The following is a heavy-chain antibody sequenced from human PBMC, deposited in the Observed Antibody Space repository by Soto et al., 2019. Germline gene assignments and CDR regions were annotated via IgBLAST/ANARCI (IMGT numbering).Heavy chain of an antibody. Sequence: SETLSLTCTVSGGSISSSSYYWGWIRQPPGKGLEWIGSIYYSGSTYYNPSLKSRVTISVDTSKNQFSLKLSSVTAADTAVYYCARHGSANLDAFDIWGQGTMVTVSS. CDR2: IYYSGST. CDR3: ARHGSANLDAFDI. J-gene: IGHJ3*02. D-gene: IGHD3-10*01. CDR1: GGSISSSSYY. V-gene: IGHV4-39*01.